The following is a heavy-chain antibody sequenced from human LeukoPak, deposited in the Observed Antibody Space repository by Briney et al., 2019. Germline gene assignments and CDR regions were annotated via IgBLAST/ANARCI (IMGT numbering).Heavy chain of an antibody. J-gene: IGHJ3*02. CDR2: IKQDGSEK. D-gene: IGHD3-22*01. CDR3: AREAYDTDAFDI. V-gene: IGHV3-7*03. Sequence: GGSLRLSCVASGFTFSSSWMSWVRQAPGKGLEWVANIKQDGSEKYYVDSVKGRFTISRDNAKNSLYLQMNSLRAEDTAVYYCAREAYDTDAFDIWGQGTMVTVSS. CDR1: GFTFSSSW.